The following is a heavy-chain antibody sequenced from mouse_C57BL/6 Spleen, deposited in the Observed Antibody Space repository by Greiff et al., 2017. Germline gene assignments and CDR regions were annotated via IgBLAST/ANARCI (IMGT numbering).Heavy chain of an antibody. CDR3: ARGVYDGFAMDY. Sequence: LEESGAELVKPGASVKISCQASGYAFSSYWMNWVKQRPGKGLEWIGQIYPGDGDTNYNGKFKGKATLTADKSSSTAYMQLSSLTSEDSAVYFCARGVYDGFAMDYWGQGTSVTVSS. D-gene: IGHD2-3*01. CDR2: IYPGDGDT. V-gene: IGHV1-80*01. CDR1: GYAFSSYW. J-gene: IGHJ4*01.